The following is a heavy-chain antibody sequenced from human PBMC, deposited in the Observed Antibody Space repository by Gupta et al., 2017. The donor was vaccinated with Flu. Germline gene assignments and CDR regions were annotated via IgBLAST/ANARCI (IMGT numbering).Heavy chain of an antibody. V-gene: IGHV5-10-1*01. D-gene: IGHD2-21*01. CDR2: IDPSDSYT. CDR1: GYSFTSYW. J-gene: IGHJ6*02. CDR3: ASRTLLSLSDGRYYYGMDV. Sequence: EVQLVQSGAEVKKPGESLRISCKGSGYSFTSYWISWVRQMPGKGLEWMGRIDPSDSYTNYSPSFQGHVTISADKSISTAYLQWSSLKASDTAMYYCASRTLLSLSDGRYYYGMDVWGQGTTVTVSS.